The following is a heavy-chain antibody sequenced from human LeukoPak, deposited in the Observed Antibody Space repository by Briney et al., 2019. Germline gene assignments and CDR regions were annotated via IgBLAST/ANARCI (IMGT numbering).Heavy chain of an antibody. CDR2: IKQDGSEE. D-gene: IGHD2-2*01. CDR1: GFTFSSYW. Sequence: PGGSLRLACAASGFTFSSYWMSWVRQAPGKGLEWVANIKQDGSEEYYVDSVKGRFTISRDNAKTSLYLQMNSLRAEDTAVYYCAGGYCTSTRCHANWFDPWGQGTLVTVSS. J-gene: IGHJ5*02. CDR3: AGGYCTSTRCHANWFDP. V-gene: IGHV3-7*05.